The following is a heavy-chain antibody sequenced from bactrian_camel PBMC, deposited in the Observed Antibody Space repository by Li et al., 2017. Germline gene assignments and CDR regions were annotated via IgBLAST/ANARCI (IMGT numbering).Heavy chain of an antibody. CDR2: ISSSGTT. V-gene: IGHV3-2*01. CDR1: GYSASRHC. Sequence: HVQLVESGGGSVQAGGSLRLSCAGTGYSASRHCMGWFRQAPGKEREFVSSISSSGTTRYADSVKGRFTISQDNAKNTVYLQMNSLKSEDTALYYCATGGSYGGRWLAIGPIEYGMDYWGKGTQVTVS. D-gene: IGHD6*01. J-gene: IGHJ7*01.